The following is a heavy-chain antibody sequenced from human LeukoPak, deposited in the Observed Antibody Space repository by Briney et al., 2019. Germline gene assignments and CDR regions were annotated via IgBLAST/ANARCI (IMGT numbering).Heavy chain of an antibody. D-gene: IGHD6-19*01. Sequence: GASVKVSCMASGYXFTGYYIHWVRQAPGQGLEWMGWINPNSGGTKYAQKFQGRVTMTRDTSISTAYMELSSLTSDDTALYYCATDGAVAGTAYPEYWGQGTLVTVSS. J-gene: IGHJ4*02. CDR1: GYXFTGYY. CDR2: INPNSGGT. CDR3: ATDGAVAGTAYPEY. V-gene: IGHV1-2*02.